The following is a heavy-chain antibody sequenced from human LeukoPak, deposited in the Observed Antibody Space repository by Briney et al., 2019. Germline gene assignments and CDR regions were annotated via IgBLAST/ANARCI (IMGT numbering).Heavy chain of an antibody. V-gene: IGHV3-23*01. D-gene: IGHD3-22*01. Sequence: PGGSLRLSCAASGFTFSSYAMSWVRQAPGKGLEWVSAISGSGGSTYYADSVKGRFTISRDNSKNTLYLQMNSLRAEDTAVYYCARESVGWLNQGVLGYWGQGTLVTVSS. CDR3: ARESVGWLNQGVLGY. CDR2: ISGSGGST. CDR1: GFTFSSYA. J-gene: IGHJ4*02.